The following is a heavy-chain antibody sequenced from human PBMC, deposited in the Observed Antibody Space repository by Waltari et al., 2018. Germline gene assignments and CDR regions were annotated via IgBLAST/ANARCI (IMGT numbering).Heavy chain of an antibody. D-gene: IGHD6-6*01. CDR1: GGSFSGYY. CDR3: ARGRQYSRRFDY. V-gene: IGHV4-34*01. CDR2: INHSGST. J-gene: IGHJ4*02. Sequence: QVQLQQWGAGLLKPSETLSLTCAVYGGSFSGYYWSWIRQPPGKGLEWIGEINHSGSTNYNPPRKSRVTISVDTSKNQFSLKLSSVTAADTAVYYCARGRQYSRRFDYWGQGTLVTVSS.